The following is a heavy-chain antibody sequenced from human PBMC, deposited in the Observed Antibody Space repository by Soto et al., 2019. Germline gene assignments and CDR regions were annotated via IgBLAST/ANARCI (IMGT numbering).Heavy chain of an antibody. CDR2: ISHDGSYK. CDR1: GFTFSDYS. CDR3: AKGLLAIVGTTLPRDAFNI. Sequence: PGGSLRLSCEGPGFTFSDYSFHWVRQAPGKGLEWVAMISHDGSYKYYGDAVKGRFTISRDTSKNAVYLEMNSLRPEDTAVYYCAKGLLAIVGTTLPRDAFNIWGQGTMVTVSS. D-gene: IGHD1-26*01. J-gene: IGHJ3*02. V-gene: IGHV3-30*18.